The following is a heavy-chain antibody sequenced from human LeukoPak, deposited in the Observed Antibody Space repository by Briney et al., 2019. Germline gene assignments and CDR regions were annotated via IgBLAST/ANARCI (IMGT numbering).Heavy chain of an antibody. Sequence: GGSLRLSRAASGFTFDDYTMHWVRQAPGKGLEWVSLISWDGGSTYYADSVKGRFTISRDNSKNSLYLQMNSLRTEDTALYYCAKDKSTEEYYYYGMDVWGQGTTVTVSS. CDR1: GFTFDDYT. J-gene: IGHJ6*02. V-gene: IGHV3-43*01. CDR3: AKDKSTEEYYYYGMDV. CDR2: ISWDGGST.